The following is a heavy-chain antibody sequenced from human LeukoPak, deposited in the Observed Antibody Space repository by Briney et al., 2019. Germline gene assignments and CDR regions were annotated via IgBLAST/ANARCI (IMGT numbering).Heavy chain of an antibody. J-gene: IGHJ4*02. D-gene: IGHD6-19*01. CDR2: IYDSGST. V-gene: IGHV4-59*08. CDR3: ARGYSSGWIDY. CDR1: GDSISSYY. Sequence: PSEALSLTCTVSGDSISSYYWNWIRQPPGKGLEWIGYIYDSGSTNYNPSLKSRVTISVDTTKNQFSMKLSSVTAAHTAVYYCARGYSSGWIDYWGQGTLVTVSS.